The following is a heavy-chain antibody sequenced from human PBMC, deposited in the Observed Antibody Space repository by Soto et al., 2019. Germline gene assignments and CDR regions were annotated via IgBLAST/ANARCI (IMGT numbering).Heavy chain of an antibody. D-gene: IGHD5-18*01. CDR1: GYTFTGYY. J-gene: IGHJ3*02. CDR3: ARESSGYQQDAFDI. CDR2: INPNIGGT. V-gene: IGHV1-2*02. Sequence: GASVKVSCKASGYTFTGYYMHWVRHAPGQGLEWMGCINPNIGGTNYAQKFQGRVTMTRDTSISTAYMELSRLRSDDTAVYYCARESSGYQQDAFDIWGQGTMVTVSS.